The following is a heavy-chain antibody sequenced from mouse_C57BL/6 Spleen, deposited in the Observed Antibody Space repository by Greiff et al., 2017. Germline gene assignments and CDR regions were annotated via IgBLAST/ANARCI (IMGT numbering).Heavy chain of an antibody. V-gene: IGHV1-37*01. CDR3: ARGGYCGNYFDY. J-gene: IGHJ2*01. CDR1: GYSFTGYF. D-gene: IGHD2-1*01. Sequence: VQLKQSGPELVKPGASVKISCKASGYSFTGYFMNWVKQSHGQSLEWIGSINPYNGDTYYNQKFKGKATLTVDKSSSTAYMELRSLTSEDYAAYYCARGGYCGNYFDYWGQGTTLTVSA. CDR2: INPYNGDT.